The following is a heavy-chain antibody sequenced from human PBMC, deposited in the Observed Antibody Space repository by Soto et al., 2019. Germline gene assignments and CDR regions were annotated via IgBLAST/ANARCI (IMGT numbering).Heavy chain of an antibody. V-gene: IGHV3-33*05. D-gene: IGHD2-8*01. J-gene: IGHJ4*02. CDR1: GFPFDTYD. CDR3: ARDLVPASGVGYFDY. Sequence: GGSLRLSCAASGFPFDTYDMHWVRQAPGRGLEWVAVISFDGSNKYYADSVKGRFTIFRGNSKNTLYLQMNSLTVEDTAVYFCARDLVPASGVGYFDYWGQGTLVTVSS. CDR2: ISFDGSNK.